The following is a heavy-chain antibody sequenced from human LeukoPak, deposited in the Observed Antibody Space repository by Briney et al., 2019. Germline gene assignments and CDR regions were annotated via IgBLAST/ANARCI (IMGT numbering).Heavy chain of an antibody. Sequence: ASVKVSCKASGGTFSSYAISWVRQAPGQGLEWMGRIIPILGIANYAQKFQGRVTITADKSTSTAYMELSSLRSEDTAVYYCARDGKYHDSSGYYEAPFDYWGQGTLVTVSS. CDR3: ARDGKYHDSSGYYEAPFDY. D-gene: IGHD3-22*01. CDR1: GGTFSSYA. J-gene: IGHJ4*02. V-gene: IGHV1-69*04. CDR2: IIPILGIA.